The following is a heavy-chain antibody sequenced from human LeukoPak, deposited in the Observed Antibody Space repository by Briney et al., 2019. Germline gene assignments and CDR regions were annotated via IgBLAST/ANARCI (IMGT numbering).Heavy chain of an antibody. Sequence: SETLSLTCTVSGVSISSGDYYWSWIRQPPGKGLEWIGYIYYSGSTYYNPSLKSRVTISVDTSKNQFCLQLSSVTAADTAVYYCAREGKLDSSGYTYWGQGTLVTVSS. CDR3: AREGKLDSSGYTY. CDR1: GVSISSGDYY. J-gene: IGHJ4*02. D-gene: IGHD3-22*01. V-gene: IGHV4-30-4*01. CDR2: IYYSGST.